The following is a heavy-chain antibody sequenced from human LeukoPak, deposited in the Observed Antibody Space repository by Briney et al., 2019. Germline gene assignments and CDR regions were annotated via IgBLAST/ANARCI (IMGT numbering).Heavy chain of an antibody. D-gene: IGHD3-22*01. J-gene: IGHJ4*02. CDR3: ARGSHFPGLY. V-gene: IGHV3-48*03. CDR1: GFTFSSYD. Sequence: PGGSLRLSCAASGFTFSSYDMNWVRQAPGKGLEWVSYIISSGRSIYYADSVKGRFTISRDNAKNSLYLQMNSLRAEDTAVYYCARGSHFPGLYWGRGTLVTVSS. CDR2: IISSGRSI.